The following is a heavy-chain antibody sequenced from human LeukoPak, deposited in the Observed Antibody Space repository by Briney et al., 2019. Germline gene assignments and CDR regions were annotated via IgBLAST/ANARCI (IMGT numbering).Heavy chain of an antibody. V-gene: IGHV3-23*01. CDR2: ISASGGST. CDR1: GFTFSSYA. CDR3: AKSDYGDFRGRFDI. J-gene: IGHJ3*02. Sequence: PGGSLRLSCAASGFTFSSYAMTWVWQAPGKGLEWVSAISASGGSTFYADSVKGRFTISRDNSKNTLYLQMNSLRAEDTALYYCAKSDYGDFRGRFDIWGQGTLVTVSS. D-gene: IGHD4-17*01.